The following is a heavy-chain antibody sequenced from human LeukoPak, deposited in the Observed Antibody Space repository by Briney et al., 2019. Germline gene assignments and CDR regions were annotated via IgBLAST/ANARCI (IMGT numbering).Heavy chain of an antibody. Sequence: ASVKVSCKASGYTFTSYDINWVRQATGQGLEWMGWMNPNSGTTGYAQTFQGRVTITRNTSISTAYMELSSLRSEDTAVYYCARARFDCSTLSCYLFDSWGQGTPVTVSS. CDR3: ARARFDCSTLSCYLFDS. CDR1: GYTFTSYD. V-gene: IGHV1-8*01. D-gene: IGHD2-2*01. CDR2: MNPNSGTT. J-gene: IGHJ4*02.